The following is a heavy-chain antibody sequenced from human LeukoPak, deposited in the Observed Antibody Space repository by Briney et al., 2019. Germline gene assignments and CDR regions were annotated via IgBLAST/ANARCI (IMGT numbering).Heavy chain of an antibody. V-gene: IGHV1-2*02. J-gene: IGHJ6*03. CDR3: ARDSQSDSGGNSYYDYYYYMDV. D-gene: IGHD4-23*01. CDR1: GYTLTGYY. CDR2: INPNSGGT. Sequence: ASVKVSCKASGYTLTGYYMHWVRQAPGQGREWMGWINPNSGGTNYAQKFQGRVTMTRDTSISTAYMELSRLRSDDPAVYYCARDSQSDSGGNSYYDYYYYMDVWGKGTTVTVSS.